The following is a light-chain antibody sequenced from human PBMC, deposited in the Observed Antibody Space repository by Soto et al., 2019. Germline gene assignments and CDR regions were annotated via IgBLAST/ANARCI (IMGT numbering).Light chain of an antibody. J-gene: IGLJ2*01. CDR3: SSYAGNNNVV. V-gene: IGLV2-8*01. Sequence: QSALTQPPSASGSLGQSVTISCTGTSSDVGGHDYVSWYQQHPDKAPKLLIYEVTKRPSGVPDRFSGSKSGNTASLTVSGLQAEDEADYYCSSYAGNNNVVFGGGTKLTVL. CDR2: EVT. CDR1: SSDVGGHDY.